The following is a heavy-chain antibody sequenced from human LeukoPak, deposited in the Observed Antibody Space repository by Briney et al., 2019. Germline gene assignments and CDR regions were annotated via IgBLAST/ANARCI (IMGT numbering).Heavy chain of an antibody. Sequence: ASVKVSCKASGYTFTGYYMHWVRQAPGHRLEWMGRINAGNGNTKYSQKFQGRVTITRDTSASTAYMELSSLRSEDTAVYYCARVSLEGGFDYWGQGTLVTVSS. CDR2: INAGNGNT. CDR1: GYTFTGYY. J-gene: IGHJ4*02. CDR3: ARVSLEGGFDY. V-gene: IGHV1-3*01.